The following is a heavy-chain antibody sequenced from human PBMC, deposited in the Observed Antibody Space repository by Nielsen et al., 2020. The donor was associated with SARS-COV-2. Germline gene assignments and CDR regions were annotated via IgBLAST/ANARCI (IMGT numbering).Heavy chain of an antibody. D-gene: IGHD4-17*01. CDR2: IYYTGTT. CDR1: GGSISSGGFY. Sequence: SETLSLTCSVSGGSISSGGFYWSWIRQHAGKGLEWIGHIYYTGTTYYNQSLKSRMTISVDTTLNQFSLKVSSVTVADTAVYYCARGKTTVTTFDLWGQGTLVTVSS. CDR3: ARGKTTVTTFDL. V-gene: IGHV4-31*03. J-gene: IGHJ4*02.